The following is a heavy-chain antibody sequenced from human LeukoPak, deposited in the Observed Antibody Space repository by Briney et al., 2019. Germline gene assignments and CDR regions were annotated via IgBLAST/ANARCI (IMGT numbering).Heavy chain of an antibody. CDR2: ISAYNGHT. D-gene: IGHD1-26*01. CDR3: ARHQGELRFYYYAMDV. Sequence: GASVKVSCKVSAYTLSSNGISWVRQAPGQGLEWMGWISAYNGHTDYAQKFQGRVTLTTDTATRTAYMELRSLKSDDTAVYYCARHQGELRFYYYAMDVWGQGTRVTVSS. J-gene: IGHJ6*02. V-gene: IGHV1-18*01. CDR1: AYTLSSNG.